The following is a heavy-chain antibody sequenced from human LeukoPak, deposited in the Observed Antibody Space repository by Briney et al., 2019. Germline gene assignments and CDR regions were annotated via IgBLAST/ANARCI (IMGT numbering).Heavy chain of an antibody. CDR1: GGTFSSYA. D-gene: IGHD6-19*01. CDR2: IIPIFGTA. V-gene: IGHV1-69*13. CDR3: ASSPSGYSSGWLVY. Sequence: ASVKVSCKASGGTFSSYAISWVRQAPGQGLEWMGGIIPIFGTANYAQKFQGRVTITADESTSTAYMELSSLRSEDTAVYYCASSPSGYSSGWLVYWGQGTLVTVSS. J-gene: IGHJ4*02.